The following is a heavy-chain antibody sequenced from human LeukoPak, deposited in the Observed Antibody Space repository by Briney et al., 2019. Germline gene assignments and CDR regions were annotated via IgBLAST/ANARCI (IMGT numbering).Heavy chain of an antibody. CDR2: IYHSGST. J-gene: IGHJ4*02. D-gene: IGHD6-13*01. V-gene: IGHV4-30-2*01. Sequence: SETLSLTCTVSGGSISSGGYYWSWIRQPPEKGLEWIGYIYHSGSTYYNPSLKSRVTISVDRSKNQFSLKLSSVTAADTAVYYCATAVPFQLVHWGQGTLVTVST. CDR3: ATAVPFQLVH. CDR1: GGSISSGGYY.